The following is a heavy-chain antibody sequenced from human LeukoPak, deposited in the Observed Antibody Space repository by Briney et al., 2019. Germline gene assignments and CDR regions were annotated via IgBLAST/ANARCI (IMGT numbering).Heavy chain of an antibody. J-gene: IGHJ4*02. Sequence: PSETLSLTCTVSGGSISRGGYYWSWIRQHPGKGLEWIGYIYYSGSTYYNPSLKSRVSISVDTSKNQFSLKLTSVTAADTAVYYCARVSPVDTAMAYYFDYWGQGTLVTVSS. V-gene: IGHV4-31*03. CDR1: GGSISRGGYY. CDR2: IYYSGST. CDR3: ARVSPVDTAMAYYFDY. D-gene: IGHD5-18*01.